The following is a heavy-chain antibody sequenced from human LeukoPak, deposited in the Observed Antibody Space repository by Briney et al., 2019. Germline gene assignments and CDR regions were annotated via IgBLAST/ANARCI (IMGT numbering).Heavy chain of an antibody. CDR3: ARGRKMGRSFTSSTRAYFMDV. V-gene: IGHV1-8*01. Sequence: ASVKVSCKASGYTFTSYDINWVRQATGQGLEWMGWMNPNSGNTGYAQKFQGRVTMTRNTSISTAYMELSSLRSEDTAVYYCARGRKMGRSFTSSTRAYFMDVWGQGTTVTVSS. D-gene: IGHD3-10*01. CDR1: GYTFTSYD. CDR2: MNPNSGNT. J-gene: IGHJ6*02.